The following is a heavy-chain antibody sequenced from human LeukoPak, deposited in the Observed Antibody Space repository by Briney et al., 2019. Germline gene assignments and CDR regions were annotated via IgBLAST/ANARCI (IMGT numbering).Heavy chain of an antibody. CDR1: GFTFDDYA. CDR3: AKGILHDTAMVNYFDY. CDR2: ISWNSGSI. D-gene: IGHD5-18*01. V-gene: IGHV3-9*01. Sequence: GRSLRLTCAASGFTFDDYAMHWVRQAPGKGLEWVSGISWNSGSIGYADSVKGRFTISRDNAKNSLYLQMNSLRAEDTALYYCAKGILHDTAMVNYFDYWGQGTLVTASS. J-gene: IGHJ4*02.